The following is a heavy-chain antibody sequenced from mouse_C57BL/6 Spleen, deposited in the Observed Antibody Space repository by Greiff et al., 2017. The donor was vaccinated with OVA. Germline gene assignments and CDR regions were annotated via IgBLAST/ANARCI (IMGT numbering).Heavy chain of an antibody. V-gene: IGHV1-4*01. D-gene: IGHD2-4*01. Sequence: VQLQQSGAELARPGASVKMSCKASGYTFTSYTMHWVKQRPGQGLEWIGYINPSSGYTKYNQKFKDKATLTADKSSSTAYMQLSSLTFEDSAVYYCARYYYDYDGFAYWGQGTLVTVSA. CDR2: INPSSGYT. CDR1: GYTFTSYT. J-gene: IGHJ3*01. CDR3: ARYYYDYDGFAY.